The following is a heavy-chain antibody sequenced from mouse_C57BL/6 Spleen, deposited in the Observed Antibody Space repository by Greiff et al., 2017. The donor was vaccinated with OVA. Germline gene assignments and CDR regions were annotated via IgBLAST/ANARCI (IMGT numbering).Heavy chain of an antibody. D-gene: IGHD4-1*01. J-gene: IGHJ3*01. CDR1: GFSFNTYA. CDR3: VGLNWAWFAY. CDR2: IRSKSNNYAT. V-gene: IGHV10-1*01. Sequence: EVKLVESGGGLVQPKGSLKLSCAASGFSFNTYAMNWVRQAPGKGLEWVARIRSKSNNYATYYADSVKDRFTISRDDSESMLYLQMNNLKTEDTAMYYCVGLNWAWFAYWGQGTLVTVSA.